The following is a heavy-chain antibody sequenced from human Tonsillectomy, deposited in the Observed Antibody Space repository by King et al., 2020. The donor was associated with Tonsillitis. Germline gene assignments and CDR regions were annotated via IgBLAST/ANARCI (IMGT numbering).Heavy chain of an antibody. V-gene: IGHV3-23*04. CDR1: GFTFSIYS. CDR2: LTDSGSRT. Sequence: VQLVESGGAWIQPGGSLRLSCAASGFTFSIYSMTWVRQAPGKGLEWVSLLTDSGSRTSYEDTVRGRFTISRDNSKNKLLLQMNNLRDEDTDVYYCAKGQVTEYYDTYFDYWGQGTLVTVSS. J-gene: IGHJ4*02. D-gene: IGHD2-21*02. CDR3: AKGQVTEYYDTYFDY.